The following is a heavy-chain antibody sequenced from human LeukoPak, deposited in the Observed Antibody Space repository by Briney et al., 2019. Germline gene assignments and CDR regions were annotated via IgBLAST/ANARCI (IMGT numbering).Heavy chain of an antibody. Sequence: TSETLSLTCTVSGGSISSSTSYWGWIRQPPGKGLEWVGSISYSGSTYYNPSLKSRLTISLDTSKKQFSLKLSSVTAADTALYFCARQTATDGSSFDYWGQGTLVTVSS. D-gene: IGHD3-10*01. J-gene: IGHJ4*02. V-gene: IGHV4-39*01. CDR1: GGSISSSTSY. CDR3: ARQTATDGSSFDY. CDR2: ISYSGST.